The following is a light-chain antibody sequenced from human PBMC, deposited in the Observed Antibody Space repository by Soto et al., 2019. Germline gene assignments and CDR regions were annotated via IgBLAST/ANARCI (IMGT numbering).Light chain of an antibody. J-gene: IGLJ1*01. Sequence: QSALTQPASVSGSPGQPITISCTGTSSDVGNYDYVSWYQQHPGKAPKLMIYEVSNRPSGVSNRFSGSKSGNTASLTISGLQPEDEADYYCSSHTIYSSLCVFGTGTKLTVL. CDR2: EVS. CDR1: SSDVGNYDY. CDR3: SSHTIYSSLCV. V-gene: IGLV2-14*01.